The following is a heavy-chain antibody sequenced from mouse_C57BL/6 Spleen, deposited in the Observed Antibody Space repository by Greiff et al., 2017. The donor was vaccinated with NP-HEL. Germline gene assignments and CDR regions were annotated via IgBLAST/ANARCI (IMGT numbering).Heavy chain of an antibody. J-gene: IGHJ2*01. CDR3: ARRVFPYYFDY. CDR1: GYTFTSYC. V-gene: IGHV1-50*01. Sequence: QFQLQQPGAELVKPGASVKLSCKASGYTFTSYCMQWVKQRPGQGLEWIGEIDPSDSYTNYNQKFKGKATLTVDTSSSTAYMQLSSLTSEDSAVYYCARRVFPYYFDYWGQGTTLTVSS. CDR2: IDPSDSYT.